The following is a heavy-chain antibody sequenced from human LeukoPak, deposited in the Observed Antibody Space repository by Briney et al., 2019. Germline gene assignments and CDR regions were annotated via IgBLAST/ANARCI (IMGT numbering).Heavy chain of an antibody. CDR3: ARQFDGDLNWFDP. D-gene: IGHD4-17*01. CDR1: GGSISNYY. CDR2: IYTSGST. V-gene: IGHV4-4*07. J-gene: IGHJ5*02. Sequence: SETLSLTCTVSGGSISNYYWSWIRQPAGKGLEWIGRIYTSGSTNYNPSLKSRVTMSVDTSMNHLSLKLSSVTAADTAVYYCARQFDGDLNWFDPWGQGTLVTVSS.